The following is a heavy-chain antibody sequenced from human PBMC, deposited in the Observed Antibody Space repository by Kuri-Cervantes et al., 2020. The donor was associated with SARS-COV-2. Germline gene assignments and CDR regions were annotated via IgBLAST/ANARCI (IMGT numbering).Heavy chain of an antibody. J-gene: IGHJ4*02. CDR3: ARLNSSWYPHYFDY. Sequence: GGSLRLSCKGSGYSFTSYWIGWVRQMPGKGLEWMGIIYPGDSDTRYSPSFQGQVTISADKSISTAYPQWSSLKASDTAMYYCARLNSSWYPHYFDYWGQGTLVTVSS. D-gene: IGHD6-13*01. CDR2: IYPGDSDT. CDR1: GYSFTSYW. V-gene: IGHV5-51*01.